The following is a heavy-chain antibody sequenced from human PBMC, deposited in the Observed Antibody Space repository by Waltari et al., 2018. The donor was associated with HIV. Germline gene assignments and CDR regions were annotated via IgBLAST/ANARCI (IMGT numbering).Heavy chain of an antibody. Sequence: QVKLVQSGAEVKKPGASVKVSCKTSGYTFTDYYIHWVRQAPGHGLESVGWLNVNTGDKIYTKRFQGRVTMTRDTSISTAHMELSSLRSDDSAIYYCARGHTTVSNDALDIWGQGTMVTISS. D-gene: IGHD4-17*01. J-gene: IGHJ3*02. V-gene: IGHV1-2*02. CDR2: LNVNTGDK. CDR1: GYTFTDYY. CDR3: ARGHTTVSNDALDI.